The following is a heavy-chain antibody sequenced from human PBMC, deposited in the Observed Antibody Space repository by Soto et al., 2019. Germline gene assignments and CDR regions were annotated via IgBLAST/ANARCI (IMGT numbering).Heavy chain of an antibody. J-gene: IGHJ3*02. CDR3: ARGRTLYSSGWYGGDAFDI. CDR1: GGSISSSSYY. Sequence: SETLSLTCTVSGGSISSSSYYWGWIRQPPGKGLEWIGSIYYSGSTYYNPSLKSRVTISVDTSKNQFSLKPSSVTAADTAVYYCARGRTLYSSGWYGGDAFDIWGQGTMVTVSS. D-gene: IGHD6-19*01. CDR2: IYYSGST. V-gene: IGHV4-39*01.